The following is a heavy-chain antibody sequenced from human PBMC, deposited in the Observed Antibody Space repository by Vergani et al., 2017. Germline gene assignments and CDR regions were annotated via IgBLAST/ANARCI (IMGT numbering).Heavy chain of an antibody. D-gene: IGHD6-19*01. CDR3: ANLGQSHARSAYSSCWYPRYYFDY. CDR1: GFTFSSYA. J-gene: IGHJ4*02. CDR2: ISGSGGST. V-gene: IGHV3-23*04. Sequence: EVQLVESGGGLVQPGGSLRLSCAASGFTFSSYAMSWVRQAPGKGLEWVSAISGSGGSTYYADSVKGRFTISRDNSKNTLYLQMNSLRAEDTAVYYCANLGQSHARSAYSSCWYPRYYFDYWGQGTLVTVSS.